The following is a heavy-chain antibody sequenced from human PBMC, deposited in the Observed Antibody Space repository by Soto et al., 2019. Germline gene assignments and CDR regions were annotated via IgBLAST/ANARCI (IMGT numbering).Heavy chain of an antibody. D-gene: IGHD3-22*01. CDR2: IWYDGSNK. V-gene: IGHV3-33*01. CDR1: GFTFSSYG. J-gene: IGHJ4*02. CDR3: ARGAAITMIVVDPTDLAFDY. Sequence: GGSLRLSCAASGFTFSSYGMHWVRQAPGKGLEWVAVIWYDGSNKYYADSVKGRFTISRDNSKSTLYLQMNSLRAEDTAVYYCARGAAITMIVVDPTDLAFDYWGQGTLVTVYS.